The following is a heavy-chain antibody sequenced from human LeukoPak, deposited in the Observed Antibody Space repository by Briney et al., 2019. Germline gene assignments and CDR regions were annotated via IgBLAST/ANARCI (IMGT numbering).Heavy chain of an antibody. CDR2: ISAGGSSI. J-gene: IGHJ4*02. V-gene: IGHV3-21*06. Sequence: PGGSLRLSCAASEFTFSTYAMTWVRQAPGKGLEWVSAISAGGSSIFYADSVKGRFTISRDNGKSSLYLQMSSLRVEDTAVYYCTRRPYSSSWYYFDYWGQGTLVTVSS. D-gene: IGHD6-13*01. CDR1: EFTFSTYA. CDR3: TRRPYSSSWYYFDY.